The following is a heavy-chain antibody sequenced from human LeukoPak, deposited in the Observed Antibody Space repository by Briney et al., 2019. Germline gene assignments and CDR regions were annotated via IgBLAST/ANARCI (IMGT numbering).Heavy chain of an antibody. Sequence: GGSLRLSCAASGFTFSSYSMNWVRQAPGKGLEWVSYISSSSSTIHYADSVKGRFTISRDNAKNSLYLQMNSLRAEDTAVYYCARANTIFGTYYFDYWGQGTLVTVSS. CDR2: ISSSSSTI. CDR1: GFTFSSYS. CDR3: ARANTIFGTYYFDY. J-gene: IGHJ4*02. D-gene: IGHD3-3*01. V-gene: IGHV3-48*01.